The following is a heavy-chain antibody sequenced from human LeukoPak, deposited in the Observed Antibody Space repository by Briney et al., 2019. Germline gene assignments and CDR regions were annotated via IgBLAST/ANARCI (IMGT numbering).Heavy chain of an antibody. V-gene: IGHV1-24*01. Sequence: GASVKVSCKVSGYTLTELSMHWVRQAPGKGLVWMGGFDPEDGETIYAQKFQGRVTMTEDTSTDTAYMELSSLRSEDTAVYYCATGRRSRMTYYYDSSGYDDAFDIWGQGTMVTVSS. CDR2: FDPEDGET. D-gene: IGHD3-22*01. J-gene: IGHJ3*02. CDR3: ATGRRSRMTYYYDSSGYDDAFDI. CDR1: GYTLTELS.